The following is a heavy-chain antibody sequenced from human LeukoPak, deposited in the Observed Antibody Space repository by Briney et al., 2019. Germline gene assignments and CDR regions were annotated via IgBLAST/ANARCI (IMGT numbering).Heavy chain of an antibody. Sequence: SGTLSLTCAVSGGSIGSSNWWSWVRQPPGKGLEWIGEIYHSGSTNYNPSLKSRVTISVDKSKNQFSLKLSSVTAADTAVYYRAERRAYGDYVAGLDYWGQGTLVTVSS. D-gene: IGHD4-17*01. CDR1: GGSIGSSNW. CDR3: AERRAYGDYVAGLDY. V-gene: IGHV4-4*02. J-gene: IGHJ4*02. CDR2: IYHSGST.